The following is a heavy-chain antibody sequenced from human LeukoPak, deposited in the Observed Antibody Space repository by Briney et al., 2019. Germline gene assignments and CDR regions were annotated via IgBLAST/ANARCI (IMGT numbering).Heavy chain of an antibody. CDR3: AKDRDGSNSPGNY. CDR2: VRYDGSNK. CDR1: GFTFSSYG. J-gene: IGHJ4*02. Sequence: GGSLRLSCAASGFTFSSYGMHWVRQAPGKGLEWVAVVRYDGSNKYYADSVKGRFTISRDNSKNTLYLQMNSLRAEDTAVYYCAKDRDGSNSPGNYWGQGTLVTVSS. D-gene: IGHD5-24*01. V-gene: IGHV3-30*02.